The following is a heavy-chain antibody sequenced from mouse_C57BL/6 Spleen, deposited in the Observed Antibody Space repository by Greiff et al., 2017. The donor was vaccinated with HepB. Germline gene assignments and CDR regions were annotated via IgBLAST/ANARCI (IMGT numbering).Heavy chain of an antibody. CDR1: GFTFSSYT. CDR3: AKLSYGNSFAY. CDR2: ISGGGGNT. Sequence: EVKLMESGGGLVKPGGSLKLSCAASGFTFSSYTMSWVRQTPEKRLKWVATISGGGGNTYYPDSVKGRFTISRDNAKNTLYLQMSSLRSEDTALYYCAKLSYGNSFAYWGQGTLVTVSA. V-gene: IGHV5-9*01. J-gene: IGHJ3*01. D-gene: IGHD2-1*01.